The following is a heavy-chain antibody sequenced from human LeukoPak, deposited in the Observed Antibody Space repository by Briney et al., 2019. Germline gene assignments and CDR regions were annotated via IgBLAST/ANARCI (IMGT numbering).Heavy chain of an antibody. CDR3: ASSRGYSYGPYFDY. J-gene: IGHJ4*02. CDR1: GGTFSSYA. CDR2: IIPIFGTA. V-gene: IGHV1-69*13. Sequence: GASVKVSCKASGGTFSSYAISWVRQAPAQGLEWMGGIIPIFGTANYAQKFQGRVTITADESTSTAYMELSSLRSEDTAVYYCASSRGYSYGPYFDYWGQGTLVTVSS. D-gene: IGHD5-18*01.